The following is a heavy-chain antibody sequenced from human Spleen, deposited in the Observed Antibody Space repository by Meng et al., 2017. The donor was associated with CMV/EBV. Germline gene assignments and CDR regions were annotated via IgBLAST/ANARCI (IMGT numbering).Heavy chain of an antibody. CDR2: SYFDGTT. V-gene: IGHV4-31*11. Sequence: CAVSSGPMSSADYYWTGIRQYPEEGLKWIEYSYFDGTTHCNPSLSSRVSISVDTSKNQFSLKLNSVTAADTAVYYCARQASDNWFDPWGQGALVTVSS. CDR1: SGPMSSADYY. CDR3: ARQASDNWFDP. J-gene: IGHJ5*02.